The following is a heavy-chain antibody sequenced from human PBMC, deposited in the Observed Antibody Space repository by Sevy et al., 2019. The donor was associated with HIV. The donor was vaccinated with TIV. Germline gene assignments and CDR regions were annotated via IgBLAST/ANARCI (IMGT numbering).Heavy chain of an antibody. V-gene: IGHV3-30*04. CDR1: GFIFSNFA. CDR3: ARGENNDEFFHH. Sequence: GGSLRLSCAASGFIFSNFAMHWVRQAPGKGLEWVAVMSYDCSHKYYADSVRGEFTVSRDKSRNILTLEMDSVRREDTDVYYCARGENNDEFFHHWGQGTLVTVSS. J-gene: IGHJ1*01. D-gene: IGHD3-16*01. CDR2: MSYDCSHK.